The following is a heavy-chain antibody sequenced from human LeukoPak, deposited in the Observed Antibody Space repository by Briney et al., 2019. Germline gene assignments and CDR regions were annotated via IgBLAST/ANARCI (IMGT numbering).Heavy chain of an antibody. J-gene: IGHJ6*03. D-gene: IGHD3-3*01. Sequence: SSETLSLTCAVYGGSFSGYYWSWIRQPPGKGLEWIGEINHSGSTNYNPSLKSRVTISVDTSKNQFSLKLSSVTAADTAVYYCARDQFLGYYYMDVWGKGTTVTVSS. CDR2: INHSGST. CDR1: GGSFSGYY. V-gene: IGHV4-34*01. CDR3: ARDQFLGYYYMDV.